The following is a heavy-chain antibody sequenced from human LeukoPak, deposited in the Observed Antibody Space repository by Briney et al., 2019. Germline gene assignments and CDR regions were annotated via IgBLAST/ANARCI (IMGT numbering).Heavy chain of an antibody. CDR3: ARSVGYSYGYGWFDP. V-gene: IGHV4-59*12. J-gene: IGHJ5*02. Sequence: SETLSLTCTVSGGSTSSYYWSWIRQPPGKGLEWIGYIHNSGSTNYNPSLKSRVTISVDTSKNQFSLKLSSVTAAGTAVYYCARSVGYSYGYGWFDPWGQGTLVTVSS. CDR2: IHNSGST. CDR1: GGSTSSYY. D-gene: IGHD5-18*01.